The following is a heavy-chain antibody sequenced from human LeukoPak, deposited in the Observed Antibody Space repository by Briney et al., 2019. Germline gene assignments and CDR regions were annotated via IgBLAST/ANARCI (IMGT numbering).Heavy chain of an antibody. Sequence: SETLSLTCAVYGGSFSGYYWSWIRQPPGKGLEWIGEINHSGSTNYNPSLKSRVTMSVDTSKNQFSLKLSSVTAADTAVYYCARVYGSGIDYWGQGTLVTVSS. CDR1: GGSFSGYY. CDR3: ARVYGSGIDY. D-gene: IGHD3-10*01. V-gene: IGHV4-34*01. J-gene: IGHJ4*02. CDR2: INHSGST.